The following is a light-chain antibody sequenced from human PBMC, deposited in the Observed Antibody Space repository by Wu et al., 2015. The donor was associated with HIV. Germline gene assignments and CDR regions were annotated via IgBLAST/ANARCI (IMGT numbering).Light chain of an antibody. CDR1: QDISNH. V-gene: IGKV1-9*01. J-gene: IGKJ4*01. Sequence: SASVGDRVTIACRASQDISNHLAWYQQKPDKAPRLLIYGASTLQSGVPSRFRGSGWGTDFTLTISSLQPEDFATYYCQQLHNYPLTFGRGTKVGVK. CDR2: GAS. CDR3: QQLHNYPLT.